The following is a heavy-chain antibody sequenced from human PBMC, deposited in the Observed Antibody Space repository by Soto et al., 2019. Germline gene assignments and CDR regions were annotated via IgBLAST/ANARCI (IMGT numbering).Heavy chain of an antibody. V-gene: IGHV3-33*01. CDR2: IWFDGSTK. CDR1: GFTFSSYG. CDR3: ARWVVPAASTFFYYYGMDV. D-gene: IGHD2-2*01. Sequence: QVQLVESGGGVVQSGRSLRLSCAASGFTFSSYGMHWVRQAPGKGLEWVAVIWFDGSTKYYADSVKGRFTISRDNSETTLYLQMNSLRAEDTAVYYGARWVVPAASTFFYYYGMDVWGQGTTVTVSS. J-gene: IGHJ6*02.